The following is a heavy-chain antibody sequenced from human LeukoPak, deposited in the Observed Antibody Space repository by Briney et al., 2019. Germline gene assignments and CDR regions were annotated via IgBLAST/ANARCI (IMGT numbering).Heavy chain of an antibody. D-gene: IGHD4-17*01. V-gene: IGHV4-38-2*01. CDR3: ARAFTVTTDYFDY. CDR2: IYHSGST. CDR1: GYSISSGYY. Sequence: PSETLSLTCAVSGYSISSGYYWGWIRQPPGKGLEWIGSIYHSGSTYYNPSLKSRVTISVDTSKNQFSLKLSSVTAADTAVYYCARAFTVTTDYFDYWGQGTLVTVSS. J-gene: IGHJ4*02.